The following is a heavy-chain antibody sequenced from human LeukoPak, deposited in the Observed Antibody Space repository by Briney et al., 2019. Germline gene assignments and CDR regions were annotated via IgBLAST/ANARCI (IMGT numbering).Heavy chain of an antibody. V-gene: IGHV3-21*01. CDR3: VREGSISYYFDY. CDR2: ISSSSSYI. J-gene: IGHJ4*02. D-gene: IGHD2-2*01. Sequence: GGSLRLSCAVSGFTFSSYSMNWVRQAPGKGLEWVSSISSSSSYIYYADSVKGRFTISRDNAKNSLYLQMNSLRAEDTAVYYCVREGSISYYFDYWGRGTLVTVSS. CDR1: GFTFSSYS.